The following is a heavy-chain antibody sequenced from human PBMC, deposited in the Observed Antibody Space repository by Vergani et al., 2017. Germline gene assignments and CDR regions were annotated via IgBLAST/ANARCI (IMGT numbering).Heavy chain of an antibody. CDR2: ISYDGSNK. CDR3: AKDRRMVPTGYYFDY. J-gene: IGHJ4*02. Sequence: QVQLVESGGGVVQPGRSLRLSCAASGFTFSSYGMHWVRQAPGKGLEWVAVISYDGSNKYYADSVKGRFTISRDNSKNTLYLQMNSLRAEDTALYYCAKDRRMVPTGYYFDYWGQGTLVTVSS. V-gene: IGHV3-30*18. D-gene: IGHD6-13*01. CDR1: GFTFSSYG.